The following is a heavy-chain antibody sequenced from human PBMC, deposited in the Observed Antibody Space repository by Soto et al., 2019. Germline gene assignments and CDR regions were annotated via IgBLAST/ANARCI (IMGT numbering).Heavy chain of an antibody. CDR3: ARHSYYSNPLRFDP. D-gene: IGHD4-4*01. Sequence: QVQLQESGPGLVQPSETLSLTCTVSGGSITGYYWSWIRQPPGKGPEWIGNIHSSGSTNYNPSLKRPVTRSADPSTIQFSPSLSSGTAAETAVYYCARHSYYSNPLRFDPWGQGTLVTVSS. V-gene: IGHV4-59*08. CDR2: IHSSGST. J-gene: IGHJ5*02. CDR1: GGSITGYY.